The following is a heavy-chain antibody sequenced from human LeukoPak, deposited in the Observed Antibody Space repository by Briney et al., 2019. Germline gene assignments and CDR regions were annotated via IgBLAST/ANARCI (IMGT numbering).Heavy chain of an antibody. Sequence: PSETLSLTCTVSGGSISRYYRSWVRHPPGKGLEWIGYIYYIGSTNYNTALKNGLTITVEDSKNHFSLMLSSVTAADTAVYYCARGLRFLEWLTQDYWGQGTGITVSS. J-gene: IGHJ4*02. CDR2: IYYIGST. D-gene: IGHD3-3*01. V-gene: IGHV4-59*01. CDR3: ARGLRFLEWLTQDY. CDR1: GGSISRYY.